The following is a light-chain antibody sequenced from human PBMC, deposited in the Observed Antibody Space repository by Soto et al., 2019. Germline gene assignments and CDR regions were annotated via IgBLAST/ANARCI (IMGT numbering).Light chain of an antibody. J-gene: IGKJ1*01. CDR2: GAS. CDR3: QQYGSSGT. Sequence: IVMTQAPASLSFSPGERATLSCRASQSVSSNLAWYQQKPGQAPRLLIYGASTRATGIPARFSGSGSGTDFTLTISRLEPEDFAVYYCQQYGSSGTFGQGTKVDIK. CDR1: QSVSSN. V-gene: IGKV3-20*01.